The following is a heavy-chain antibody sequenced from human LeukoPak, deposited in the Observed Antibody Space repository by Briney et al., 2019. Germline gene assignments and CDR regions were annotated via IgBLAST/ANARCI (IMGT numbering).Heavy chain of an antibody. J-gene: IGHJ3*01. CDR2: INTNTGNP. CDR3: ARDWWVYGSTWYEIDV. V-gene: IGHV7-4-1*02. D-gene: IGHD6-13*01. CDR1: GYTLPELS. Sequence: ASVRVSCKVSGYTLPELSMHWVRQAPGKGLEWMGWINTNTGNPTYAQGFTGRFVFSLDTSVSTAYLQISSLKAEDTAVYYCARDWWVYGSTWYEIDVWGQGTMVTVAS.